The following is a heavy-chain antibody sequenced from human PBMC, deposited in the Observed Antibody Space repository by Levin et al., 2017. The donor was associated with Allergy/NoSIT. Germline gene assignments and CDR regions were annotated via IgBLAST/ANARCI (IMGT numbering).Heavy chain of an antibody. CDR3: ARRLIEARNLAEGTWLDP. CDR2: ISYSGVT. CDR1: GASTSSNF. D-gene: IGHD1-1*01. V-gene: IGHV4-59*08. J-gene: IGHJ5*02. Sequence: SETLSLTCTVSGASTSSNFWNWVRQPPGKGLEWIGRISYSGVTIYNPSLKSRLTISMDTSKNQFTLNLSSVTAADTAIYYCARRLIEARNLAEGTWLDPWGQGILVTVSP.